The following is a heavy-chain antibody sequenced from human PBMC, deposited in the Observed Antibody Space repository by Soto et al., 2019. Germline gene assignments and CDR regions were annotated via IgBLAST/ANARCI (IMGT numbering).Heavy chain of an antibody. CDR1: GGSISSYY. Sequence: PSETLSLTCTVYGGSISSYYWSWIRQPPGKGLEWVSAIGGSGVSTYYADSVKGRFIISRDNSKNTLYLQMNSLRAEDTAVYSCAKDRRLLILYHFDSWGQGTLVTVSS. J-gene: IGHJ4*02. D-gene: IGHD1-1*01. V-gene: IGHV3-23*01. CDR3: AKDRRLLILYHFDS. CDR2: IGGSGVST.